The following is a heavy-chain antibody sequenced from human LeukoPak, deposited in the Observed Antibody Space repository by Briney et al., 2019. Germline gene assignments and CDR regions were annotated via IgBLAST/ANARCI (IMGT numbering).Heavy chain of an antibody. J-gene: IGHJ4*02. CDR1: GGSISSSSYY. CDR2: IYYSGST. V-gene: IGHV4-39*01. D-gene: IGHD3-22*01. Sequence: SETLSLTCTVSGGSISSSSYYWGWIRQPPGKGLEWIGSIYYSGSTYYNPSLKSRVTISVDTSKNQFSLKLSSVTAADTAVYYCARQIPYDSSGYYYGEFDYWGQGTLVTVSS. CDR3: ARQIPYDSSGYYYGEFDY.